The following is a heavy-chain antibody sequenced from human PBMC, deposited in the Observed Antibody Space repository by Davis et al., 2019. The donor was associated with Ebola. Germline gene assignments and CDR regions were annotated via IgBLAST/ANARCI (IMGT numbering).Heavy chain of an antibody. Sequence: LSLTCAASGLPFPTYTFNWVRQAPGKGLEWVSSISAYGDHIYYSDSVKGRFTISRDNAKNSLYLQMNSLRAEDTAVYNCARGPAGSAFDYWGQGTLVTVSS. D-gene: IGHD2-15*01. CDR2: ISAYGDHI. CDR1: GLPFPTYT. J-gene: IGHJ4*02. V-gene: IGHV3-21*04. CDR3: ARGPAGSAFDY.